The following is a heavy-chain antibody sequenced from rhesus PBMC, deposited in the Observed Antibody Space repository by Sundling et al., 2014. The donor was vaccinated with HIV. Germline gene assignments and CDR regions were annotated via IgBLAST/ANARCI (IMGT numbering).Heavy chain of an antibody. V-gene: IGHV4-106*01. J-gene: IGHJ2*01. D-gene: IGHD2-27*01. CDR2: IYGSGGST. CDR3: ARDRCSGIYCYARWYFDL. CDR1: GDSISDSYY. Sequence: QVQLQESGPGLLKPSETLSLTCAVSGDSISDSYYWSWIRQPPGKGLEWIGYIYGSGGSTYYNPSLKSRVTISTDTSKNQFSLKLSSVTAADTAVYYCARDRCSGIYCYARWYFDLWGPWHPNSPSPQ.